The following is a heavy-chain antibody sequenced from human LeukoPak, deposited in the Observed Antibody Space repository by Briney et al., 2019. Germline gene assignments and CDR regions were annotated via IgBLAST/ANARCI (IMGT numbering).Heavy chain of an antibody. CDR3: ARIVGAGDAFDI. D-gene: IGHD1-26*01. Sequence: KPSQTLSLTCTVSGGSISSGDYYWSWIRQPPGKGLEWIGYIYYSGSTYYNPSLKSRFTISVDTSKNQFSLKLSSVTAADTAVYYCARIVGAGDAFDIWGQGTMVTVSS. V-gene: IGHV4-30-4*08. CDR2: IYYSGST. CDR1: GGSISSGDYY. J-gene: IGHJ3*02.